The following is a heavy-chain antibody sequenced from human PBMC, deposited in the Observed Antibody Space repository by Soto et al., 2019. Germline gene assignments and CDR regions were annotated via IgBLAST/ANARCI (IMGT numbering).Heavy chain of an antibody. CDR3: ARAIQSYDSSGYYDRRGCNWFDP. J-gene: IGHJ5*02. V-gene: IGHV1-3*01. CDR1: GYTFTSYA. CDR2: INAGNGNT. Sequence: ASVKVYCKASGYTFTSYAMHWVRQAPGQRLEWMGWINAGNGNTKYSQKFQGRVTITRDTSASTAYMELSSLRSEDTAVYYCARAIQSYDSSGYYDRRGCNWFDPWGQGTLVTVSS. D-gene: IGHD3-22*01.